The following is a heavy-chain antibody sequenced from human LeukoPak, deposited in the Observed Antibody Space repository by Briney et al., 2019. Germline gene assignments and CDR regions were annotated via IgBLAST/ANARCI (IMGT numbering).Heavy chain of an antibody. J-gene: IGHJ4*02. D-gene: IGHD2-21*02. V-gene: IGHV3-23*01. CDR3: AKFHCGGDCYPTDY. Sequence: GGSLRLSCAASGFTFSSYAMSWVRQAPGKGLEWVSAISGSGGSTYYADSVKGRFTISRDNSKNTLYLQMNSLRAEDTAVYYCAKFHCGGDCYPTDYWGQGTLVTVSS. CDR2: ISGSGGST. CDR1: GFTFSSYA.